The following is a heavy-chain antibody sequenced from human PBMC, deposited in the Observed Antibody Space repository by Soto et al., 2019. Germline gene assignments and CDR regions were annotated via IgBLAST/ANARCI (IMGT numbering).Heavy chain of an antibody. CDR2: ISATGGST. CDR1: GFTFNNYA. CDR3: AKDRLAGNFDY. V-gene: IGHV3-23*01. Sequence: PGGSLRLSCAASGFTFNNYAMNWVRQAPGKGLEWVATISATGGSTFYADSVKGRFTISRDNSKNTLYLQMNGLRVEDTAVYYCAKDRLAGNFDYWGPGPQVTVPS. J-gene: IGHJ4*02.